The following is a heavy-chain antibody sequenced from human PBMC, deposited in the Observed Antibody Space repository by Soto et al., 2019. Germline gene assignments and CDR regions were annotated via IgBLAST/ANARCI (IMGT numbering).Heavy chain of an antibody. CDR3: ARYSGGYSDY. CDR1: GFTFSSYA. D-gene: IGHD5-18*01. CDR2: ISYDGSNK. J-gene: IGHJ4*02. Sequence: QVQLVESGGGVVQPGRSLRLSCAASGFTFSSYAMHWVRQAPGKGLEWVAVISYDGSNKYYADSVKGRFTISRDNSKNTLYLQMNILRAEDTAVYYCARYSGGYSDYLGQGTLVTVSS. V-gene: IGHV3-30-3*01.